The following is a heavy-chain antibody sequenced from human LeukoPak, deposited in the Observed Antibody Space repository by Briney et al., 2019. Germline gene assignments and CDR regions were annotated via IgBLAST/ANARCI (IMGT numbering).Heavy chain of an antibody. CDR2: INPSGGST. Sequence: GASVKVSCKASGYTFTSYYMHWVRQAPGQGLEWMGIINPSGGSTSYAQKFQGRVTMTRDMSTSTVYMELSSLRSEDTAVYYCARVVVDYYDSSGYYFDYWAREPWSPSPQ. D-gene: IGHD3-22*01. J-gene: IGHJ4*02. V-gene: IGHV1-46*01. CDR1: GYTFTSYY. CDR3: ARVVVDYYDSSGYYFDY.